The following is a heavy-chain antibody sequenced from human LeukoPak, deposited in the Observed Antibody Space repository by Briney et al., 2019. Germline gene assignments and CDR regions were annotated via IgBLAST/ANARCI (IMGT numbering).Heavy chain of an antibody. V-gene: IGHV1-2*02. CDR1: VYTFTFYY. J-gene: IGHJ5*02. Sequence: GASVTVSFTSSVYTFTFYYMHWVRQAPGQGLEWMGWINPKSGGTNYAKKFQGRVTMTRDTSISTAYMELSRLRSDDTAVYYCARGTIVLMVYAVHNWFDLWGQGTLVTVSS. CDR3: ARGTIVLMVYAVHNWFDL. CDR2: INPKSGGT. D-gene: IGHD2-8*01.